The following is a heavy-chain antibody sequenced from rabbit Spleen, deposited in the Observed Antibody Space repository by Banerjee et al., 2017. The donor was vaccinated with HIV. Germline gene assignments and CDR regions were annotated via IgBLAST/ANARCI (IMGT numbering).Heavy chain of an antibody. CDR3: ARDTGSSFSSYGMDL. Sequence: QEQLVESGGGLVKPGASLTLTCKASSFSFSDRDVMCWVRQAPGKGLEWIACINAVTGKAVYASWAKGRFTFSKTSSTTVTLQMTSLTAADTATYFCARDTGSSFSSYGMDLWGPGHPGHRL. V-gene: IGHV1S45*01. J-gene: IGHJ6*01. CDR2: INAVTGKA. CDR1: SFSFSDRDV. D-gene: IGHD8-1*01.